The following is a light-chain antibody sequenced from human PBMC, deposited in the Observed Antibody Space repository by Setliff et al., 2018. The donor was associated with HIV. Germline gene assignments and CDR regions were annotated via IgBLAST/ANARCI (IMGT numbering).Light chain of an antibody. CDR2: EVS. CDR1: SSDVGGYNL. J-gene: IGLJ1*01. V-gene: IGLV2-23*02. CDR3: CSFAGSSTFYV. Sequence: QSVLTQPASVSGSPGQSITISCTGTSSDVGGYNLVSWYQQHPDKAPKVMIYEVSKRPSGVSNRFSGSKSGNTASLTISGLQAEDEADYYCCSFAGSSTFYVFGTGTKVTVL.